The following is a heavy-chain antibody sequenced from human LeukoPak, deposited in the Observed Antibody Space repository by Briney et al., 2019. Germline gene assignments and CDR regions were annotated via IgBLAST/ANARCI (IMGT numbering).Heavy chain of an antibody. CDR3: ARPYYYDSRIDP. CDR2: MYYSGSP. D-gene: IGHD3-22*01. V-gene: IGHV4-30-4*01. Sequence: SQTLSLTCTVSGGSISSGDYYWSWIRQPPGKGLEWIAYMYYSGSPYYNPSLKSRVTMSADTSKNQLSLKLSSVTAADTAVYYCARPYYYDSRIDPWGQGILVTVSS. J-gene: IGHJ5*02. CDR1: GGSISSGDYY.